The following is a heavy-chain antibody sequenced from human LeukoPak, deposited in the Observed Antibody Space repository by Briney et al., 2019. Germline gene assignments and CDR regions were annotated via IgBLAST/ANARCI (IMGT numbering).Heavy chain of an antibody. Sequence: GGSLRLSCAASGFTFSSYWMHWVSQAPGKGLVWVSRINSDGSSTSYADSVKGRFTISRDNAKNSLYLQMNSLRVEDTAFYYSARGHSSSWYGFPDYWGQGTLVTVSS. V-gene: IGHV3-74*01. CDR3: ARGHSSSWYGFPDY. J-gene: IGHJ4*02. CDR1: GFTFSSYW. CDR2: INSDGSST. D-gene: IGHD6-13*01.